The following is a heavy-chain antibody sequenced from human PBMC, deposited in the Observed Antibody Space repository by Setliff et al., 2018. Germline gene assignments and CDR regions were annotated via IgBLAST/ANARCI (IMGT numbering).Heavy chain of an antibody. CDR2: MNSDGSSE. D-gene: IGHD6-19*01. Sequence: PGGSLRLSCAASGFTLSSYWMYWVRQAPGEGLVWVSRMNSDGSSEGYADSVKGRFTISRDNAKNTLYLQMNSLRADDTAVYYCVPQGPGYGNGWWTNWFDPWGQGTLVTVSS. J-gene: IGHJ5*02. V-gene: IGHV3-74*01. CDR1: GFTLSSYW. CDR3: VPQGPGYGNGWWTNWFDP.